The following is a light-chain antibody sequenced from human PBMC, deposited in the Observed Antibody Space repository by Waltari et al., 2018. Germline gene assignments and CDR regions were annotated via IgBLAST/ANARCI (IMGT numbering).Light chain of an antibody. J-gene: IGLJ3*02. CDR3: QTGGHGTWV. V-gene: IGLV4-69*01. CDR1: SGHSSNI. CDR2: VNSDGSH. Sequence: LVLTQSPSASASLGASVKLTCTLSSGHSSNIIAWLQQQPEKGPWYLMKVNSDGSHSKGDEIPDRFSGSSSGAERYLTISSVQAEDEADYYCQTGGHGTWVFGGGTTLTVL.